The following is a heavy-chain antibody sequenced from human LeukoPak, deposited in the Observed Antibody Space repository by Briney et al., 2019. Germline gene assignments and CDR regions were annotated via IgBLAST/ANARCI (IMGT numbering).Heavy chain of an antibody. CDR1: GYTFTSYG. J-gene: IGHJ4*02. CDR3: ATGRFYYDSSGYSPMGFDY. V-gene: IGHV1-18*01. CDR2: ISAYNGNA. Sequence: ASVKVSFKASGYTFTSYGISWVRQAPGQGLEWMGWISAYNGNANYAQNLQGRVTMTTDTSTSTAFMELRSLRSEDTAVYYCATGRFYYDSSGYSPMGFDYWGQGTLVTVSS. D-gene: IGHD3-22*01.